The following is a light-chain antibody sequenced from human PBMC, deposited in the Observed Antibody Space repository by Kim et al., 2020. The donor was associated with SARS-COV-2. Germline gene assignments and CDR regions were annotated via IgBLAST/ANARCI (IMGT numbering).Light chain of an antibody. J-gene: IGKJ4*01. V-gene: IGKV1-12*01. CDR3: QKTNSFPLT. CDR2: GAS. Sequence: ASVGDRVTISCRASQGIGRWLAWCQQRPGKAPKLLIYGASSLQSGTPSRFSGNGSETDFSLTISSLQPEDLATYYCQKTNSFPLTFGGGTKVDIK. CDR1: QGIGRW.